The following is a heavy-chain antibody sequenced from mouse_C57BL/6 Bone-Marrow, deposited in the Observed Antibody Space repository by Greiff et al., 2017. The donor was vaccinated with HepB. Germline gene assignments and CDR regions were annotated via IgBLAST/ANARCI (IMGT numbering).Heavy chain of an antibody. Sequence: QVQLQQSGAELVKPGASVKMSCKASGYTFTSYWINWVKQRPGQGLEWIGDIYPGSGSTNYNEKFKSKATLTVDTSSSTAYMKLSSLTSEDSAVYYCARDIRRLDYWGQGTTLTVSS. J-gene: IGHJ2*01. CDR2: IYPGSGST. CDR3: ARDIRRLDY. CDR1: GYTFTSYW. V-gene: IGHV1-55*01. D-gene: IGHD2-12*01.